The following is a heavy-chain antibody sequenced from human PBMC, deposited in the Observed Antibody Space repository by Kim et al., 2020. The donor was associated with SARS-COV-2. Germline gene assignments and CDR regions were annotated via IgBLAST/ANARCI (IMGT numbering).Heavy chain of an antibody. CDR2: MNTNSGNT. D-gene: IGHD6-19*01. CDR1: GYTFTSYD. CDR3: AASSGWTYYYYYGMDV. J-gene: IGHJ6*02. V-gene: IGHV1-8*01. Sequence: ASVKVSCKASGYTFTSYDINWVRQATGQGLEWMGWMNTNSGNTGYAQKFQGRVTMTRNTSISTAYMELSSLRSEDTAVYYCAASSGWTYYYYYGMDVWGQGTTVTVSS.